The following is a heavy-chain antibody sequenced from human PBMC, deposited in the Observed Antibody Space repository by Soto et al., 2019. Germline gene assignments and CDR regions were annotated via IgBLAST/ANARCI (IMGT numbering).Heavy chain of an antibody. V-gene: IGHV4-31*03. CDR2: RYYSEST. CDR3: ARTKCSGGSCYSWSLDY. Sequence: PSETLSLTCTVSGGSLTTGGYYWSWIRQLPGKGLEWIGHRYYSESTYYNPSLKSRVSISLDTSKNQFSLKLSFVTAAGTAMYYCARTKCSGGSCYSWSLDYWGQGTPVTVSS. J-gene: IGHJ4*02. D-gene: IGHD2-15*01. CDR1: GGSLTTGGYY.